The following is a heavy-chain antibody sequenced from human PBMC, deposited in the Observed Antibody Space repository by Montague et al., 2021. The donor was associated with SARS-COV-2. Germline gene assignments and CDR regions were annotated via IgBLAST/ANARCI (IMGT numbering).Heavy chain of an antibody. CDR3: ARVSVDIVVVVAATPPYFDY. CDR1: GVLVLRRRS. J-gene: IGHJ4*02. V-gene: IGHV4-61*01. Sequence: SETLSLTCTVSGVLVLRRRSEEHTSQPQSPMYLVCRLLLEKKTNYNPSLNSRVTISVDTSKKQFSLKLSSVTAADTAVYYCARVSVDIVVVVAATPPYFDYWGQGNLVTVSS. CDR2: LLEKKT. D-gene: IGHD2-15*01.